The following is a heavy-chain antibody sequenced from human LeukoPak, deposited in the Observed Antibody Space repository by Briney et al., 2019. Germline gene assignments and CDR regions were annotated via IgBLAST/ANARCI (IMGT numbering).Heavy chain of an antibody. Sequence: GASVKVSCKASGYTFTSYYMHWVRQAPGQGLEWMGWINTNAGNPTYAQGFTGRFVFSLDTSVSTTYLQISSLKAEDTAVYYCARDPGDDFVVPGDPWGQGTLVTVSS. J-gene: IGHJ5*02. CDR3: ARDPGDDFVVPGDP. V-gene: IGHV7-4-1*02. CDR1: GYTFTSYY. D-gene: IGHD2-2*01. CDR2: INTNAGNP.